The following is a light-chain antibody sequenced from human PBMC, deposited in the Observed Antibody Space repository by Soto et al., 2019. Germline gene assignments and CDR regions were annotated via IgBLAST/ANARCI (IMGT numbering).Light chain of an antibody. Sequence: QSVLTQPPSVSGAPGQRVTISCSGSSSNIGAGYDVPWYQQLPGTAPKLLIYDNNARPTGVPDRFSGSKSGTSASLDITGLQAEVEADYYCQSYDSNLSAWLFCGGTKLTVL. J-gene: IGLJ3*02. CDR2: DNN. V-gene: IGLV1-40*01. CDR1: SSNIGAGYD. CDR3: QSYDSNLSAWL.